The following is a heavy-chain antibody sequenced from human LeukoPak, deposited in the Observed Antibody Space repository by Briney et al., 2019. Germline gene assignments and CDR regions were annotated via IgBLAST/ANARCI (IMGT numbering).Heavy chain of an antibody. CDR3: ATTPAAKGKFLFDS. V-gene: IGHV3-21*01. CDR2: IGSSSSYI. Sequence: MTGGSLRLSCAASGFTFGSYSMNWVRQAPGKGLEWVSSIGSSSSYIYSGDSVKGRFTISRDNAKNSLYLQMNSLRVEDTAVYYCATTPAAKGKFLFDSWGQGTLVTVFS. J-gene: IGHJ4*02. CDR1: GFTFGSYS. D-gene: IGHD5-18*01.